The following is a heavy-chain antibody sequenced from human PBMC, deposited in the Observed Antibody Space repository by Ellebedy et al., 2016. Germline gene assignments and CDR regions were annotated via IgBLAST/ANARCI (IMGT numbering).Heavy chain of an antibody. Sequence: SETLSLXCSVPGGSFTSGSYYWSWIRQHPGTGLEWIGYIHYSGSTYYSPSLRGRVSISVDTSKNHFSLKLSSVTAADTAVYYCARETAGRRGGYYMDVWGKGTTATVSS. D-gene: IGHD6-6*01. CDR1: GGSFTSGSYY. CDR3: ARETAGRRGGYYMDV. V-gene: IGHV4-31*03. CDR2: IHYSGST. J-gene: IGHJ6*03.